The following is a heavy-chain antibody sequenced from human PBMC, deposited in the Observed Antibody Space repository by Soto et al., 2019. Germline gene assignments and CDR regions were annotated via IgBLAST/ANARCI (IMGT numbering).Heavy chain of an antibody. CDR3: ARHPITMVRGVMNYYYGMDV. CDR1: GYSFTSYW. V-gene: IGHV5-51*01. J-gene: IGHJ6*02. Sequence: GESLKISCKGSGYSFTSYWIGWVRQMPGKGLEWMGIIYPGDSDTRYSPSFQGQVTISADKSISTAYLQWSSLKASDTAMYYCARHPITMVRGVMNYYYGMDVWGQGTTVTVSS. CDR2: IYPGDSDT. D-gene: IGHD3-10*01.